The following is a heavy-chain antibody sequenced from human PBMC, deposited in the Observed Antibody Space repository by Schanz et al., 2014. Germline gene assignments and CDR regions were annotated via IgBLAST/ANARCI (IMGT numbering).Heavy chain of an antibody. Sequence: QVQLVQSGAEVKKPGASAKVSCKASGYTFAGHAAYWVRQAPGQGPEWVGWIHTGSGNTKYSQKFEGRVTITRDTSASIVYMELSSLRSEDTAVFFCASGEARVTSSGVVIVPMNVWGKGTTVIVSS. J-gene: IGHJ6*03. CDR2: IHTGSGNT. CDR1: GYTFAGHA. CDR3: ASGEARVTSSGVVIVPMNV. D-gene: IGHD3-3*01. V-gene: IGHV1-3*04.